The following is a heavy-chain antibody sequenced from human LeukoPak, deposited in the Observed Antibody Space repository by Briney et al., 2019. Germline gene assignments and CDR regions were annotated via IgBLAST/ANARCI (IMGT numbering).Heavy chain of an antibody. CDR2: ISYDGSNK. CDR1: GFTFSSYA. V-gene: IGHV3-30-3*01. Sequence: PGGSLRLSCAASGFTFSSYAMHWVRQAPGKGLEWVAVISYDGSNKYYADSVKGRFTISRDNSKNTLYLQMNGLRAEDTAVYYCARPKYSSSWYGFYYWGQGTLVTVSS. J-gene: IGHJ4*02. CDR3: ARPKYSSSWYGFYY. D-gene: IGHD6-13*01.